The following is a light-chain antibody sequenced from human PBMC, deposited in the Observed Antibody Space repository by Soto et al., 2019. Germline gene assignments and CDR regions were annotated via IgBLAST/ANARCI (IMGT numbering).Light chain of an antibody. CDR3: QPYGSSPWT. CDR2: GAS. Sequence: DMVVPRWRATGSWWPGEGGTRGWRGSQSVSSSYLAWYQQKPGQAPRLLIYGASSRATGITDRFSGRRSRPAFTPTLTRLEPEAFAVYYCQPYGSSPWTFGPGTKVDIK. V-gene: IGKV3-20*01. CDR1: QSVSSSY. J-gene: IGKJ1*01.